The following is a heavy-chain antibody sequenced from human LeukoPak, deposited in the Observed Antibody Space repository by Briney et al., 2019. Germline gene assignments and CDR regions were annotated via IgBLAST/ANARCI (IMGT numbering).Heavy chain of an antibody. Sequence: SETLSLTCAVYGGSFSGYYWSWIRQPPGKGLEWIGEINHSGSTNYNPSLKSRVTITVDTSKNQFSLKLSSVTAADTAVYYCARGGPRAYYYYGMDVWGQGTTVTVSS. V-gene: IGHV4-34*01. CDR2: INHSGST. CDR3: ARGGPRAYYYYGMDV. J-gene: IGHJ6*02. CDR1: GGSFSGYY.